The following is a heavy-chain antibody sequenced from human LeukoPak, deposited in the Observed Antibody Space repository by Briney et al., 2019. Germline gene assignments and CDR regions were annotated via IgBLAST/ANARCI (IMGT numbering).Heavy chain of an antibody. D-gene: IGHD2-2*01. Sequence: GGSLRLSCAASGFTFSSYEMNWVRQAPGKGLEWVSYISSSGSTIYYADSVKGRFTISRDNAKNSLYLQMNSLRAGDTAVYYCARKYPLSTADYWGQGTLVTVSS. CDR3: ARKYPLSTADY. V-gene: IGHV3-48*03. CDR2: ISSSGSTI. J-gene: IGHJ4*02. CDR1: GFTFSSYE.